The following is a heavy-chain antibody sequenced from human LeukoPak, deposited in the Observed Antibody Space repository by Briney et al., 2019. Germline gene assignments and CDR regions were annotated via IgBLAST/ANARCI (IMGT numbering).Heavy chain of an antibody. D-gene: IGHD6-6*01. V-gene: IGHV4-4*07. CDR1: GGSISSYY. J-gene: IGHJ5*02. Sequence: SETLSLTCTVSGGSISSYYWSWIRQPAGKGLEWIGRIYTSGSTNYNPSLKSRVTMSVDTSKNQFSLKLGSVTAAETAVYYCARRGGSIAGENWFDPWGQGTLVTVSS. CDR2: IYTSGST. CDR3: ARRGGSIAGENWFDP.